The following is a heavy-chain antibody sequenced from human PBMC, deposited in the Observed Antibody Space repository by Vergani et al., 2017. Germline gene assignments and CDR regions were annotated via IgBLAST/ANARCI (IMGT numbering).Heavy chain of an antibody. CDR1: GGSISSGDYY. J-gene: IGHJ5*02. D-gene: IGHD3-22*01. CDR2: IYYSGSP. CDR3: ARGYYYDSSGYYPNWFDP. Sequence: QVQLQESGPGLVKPSQTLSLTCTVSGGSISSGDYYWSWIRQPPGKGLEWIGYIYYSGSPYYNPSLKSRVTISVDTSKNQFSLKLSSVTAADTAVYYCARGYYYDSSGYYPNWFDPWGQGTLVTVSS. V-gene: IGHV4-30-4*01.